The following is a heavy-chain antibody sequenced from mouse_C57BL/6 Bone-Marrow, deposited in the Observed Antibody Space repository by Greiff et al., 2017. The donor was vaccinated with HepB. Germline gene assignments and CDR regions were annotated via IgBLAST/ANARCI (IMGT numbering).Heavy chain of an antibody. CDR3: ARSLLWLRRY. V-gene: IGHV1-81*01. CDR2: IYPRSGNT. CDR1: GYTFTSYG. D-gene: IGHD2-2*01. Sequence: VKLQESGAELARPGASVKLSCKASGYTFTSYGISWVKQRTGQGLEWIGEIYPRSGNTYYNEKFKGKATLTADKSSSTAYMELRSLTSEDSAVYFCARSLLWLRRYWGQGTTLTVSS. J-gene: IGHJ2*01.